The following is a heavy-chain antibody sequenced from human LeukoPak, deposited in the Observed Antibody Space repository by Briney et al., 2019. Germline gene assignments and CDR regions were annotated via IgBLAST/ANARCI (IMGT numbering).Heavy chain of an antibody. CDR1: GFTFSDDA. CDR3: VRESPVAAVGRSWFDP. CDR2: VSGSNGNT. J-gene: IGHJ5*02. V-gene: IGHV3-23*01. D-gene: IGHD6-13*01. Sequence: PGGSLRLSCAASGFTFSDDAMSWVRQAPGEGLEWVSTVSGSNGNTHYADSVKGRFTISRDNSKNTLYPQMNSLRAEDTAVYYCVRESPVAAVGRSWFDPWGQGTLVTVSS.